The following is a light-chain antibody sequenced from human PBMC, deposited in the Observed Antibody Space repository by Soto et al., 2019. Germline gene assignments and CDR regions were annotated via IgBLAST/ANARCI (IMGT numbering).Light chain of an antibody. J-gene: IGKJ2*01. CDR3: QRTNCFPPYI. CDR1: QGIDNW. V-gene: IGKV1-12*01. Sequence: DIQMTQSPSSVSASVGDRVTITCRASQGIDNWLAWYQQKPGKSPKILIYSASTLQDGVPSRFSGRGYGTDFTLTISDLQPEDFAAYCCQRTNCFPPYIFGQGTKVDIK. CDR2: SAS.